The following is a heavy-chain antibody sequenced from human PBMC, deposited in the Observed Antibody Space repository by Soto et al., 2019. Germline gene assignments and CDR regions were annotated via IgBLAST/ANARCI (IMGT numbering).Heavy chain of an antibody. D-gene: IGHD3-16*01. Sequence: ESGGGVVQPGRSLRLSCAASGFTFSSYAMRWVRQAPGKGLEWVAVISYDGSNKYYADSVKGRFTISRDNSKNTLYLQMNSLRAEDTAVYYCARDSAGGGAFDYWGQGTLVTVSS. CDR1: GFTFSSYA. V-gene: IGHV3-30-3*01. J-gene: IGHJ4*02. CDR2: ISYDGSNK. CDR3: ARDSAGGGAFDY.